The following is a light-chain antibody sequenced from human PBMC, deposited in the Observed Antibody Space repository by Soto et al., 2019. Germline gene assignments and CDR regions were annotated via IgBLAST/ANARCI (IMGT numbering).Light chain of an antibody. CDR1: QDISSY. CDR3: QQYYGYPLT. CDR2: GAS. Sequence: AIRMTQSPSSFSASTGDRVTITCRASQDISSYLAWYQQKPGKAPKLLIYGASTLRSGVPSRFSGSGSGTDFTLTISCLQSEDFASYYCQQYYGYPLTFGGGTNVEI. J-gene: IGKJ4*01. V-gene: IGKV1-8*01.